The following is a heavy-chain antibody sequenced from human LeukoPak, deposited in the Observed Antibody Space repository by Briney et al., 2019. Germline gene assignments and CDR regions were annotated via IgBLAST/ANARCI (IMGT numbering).Heavy chain of an antibody. D-gene: IGHD6-19*01. CDR2: ISSSGSTI. V-gene: IGHV3-48*03. Sequence: PGGSLRLYCAASGFTFRSYVMNWVRQAPGKGLEWVSYISSSGSTIYYAGSVKGRFTIARDNAKNSLYLQMNSLRAEDTAVNYCARPIQRIAVAGTEGDYWGQGTLVTVSS. CDR1: GFTFRSYV. J-gene: IGHJ4*02. CDR3: ARPIQRIAVAGTEGDY.